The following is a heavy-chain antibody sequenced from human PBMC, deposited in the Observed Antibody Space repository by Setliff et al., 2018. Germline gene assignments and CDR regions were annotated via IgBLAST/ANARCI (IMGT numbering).Heavy chain of an antibody. J-gene: IGHJ5*02. V-gene: IGHV1-69*05. Sequence: SVKVSCKASGATFSSYGISWVRQAPGQGLEWMGGTIPMFGTTEYAQKFQGRLTIITDESTNTAFMQLSSLRSDDTAVYYCARDPFRNYDTAPVWFDPWGQGTLVTVSS. CDR2: TIPMFGTT. D-gene: IGHD3-22*01. CDR3: ARDPFRNYDTAPVWFDP. CDR1: GATFSSYG.